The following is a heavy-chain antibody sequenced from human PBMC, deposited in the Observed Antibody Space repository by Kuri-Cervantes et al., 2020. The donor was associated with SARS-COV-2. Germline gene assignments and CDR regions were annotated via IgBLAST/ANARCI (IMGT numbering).Heavy chain of an antibody. CDR1: GFTFSSYA. Sequence: LSLTCAASGFTFSSYAMHWVRQAPGKGLEWVAVISYDGSNKYYADSVKGRFTISRDNSKNTLYLQMNSLRAEDTAVYYCARGLGVVVPAIDYGMDVWGQGTTVTVSS. CDR2: ISYDGSNK. V-gene: IGHV3-30-3*01. J-gene: IGHJ6*02. D-gene: IGHD2-2*01. CDR3: ARGLGVVVPAIDYGMDV.